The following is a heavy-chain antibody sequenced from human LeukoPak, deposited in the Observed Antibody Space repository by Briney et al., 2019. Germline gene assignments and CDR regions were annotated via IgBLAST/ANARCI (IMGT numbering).Heavy chain of an antibody. CDR3: ARHWSSGWASDAFDI. J-gene: IGHJ3*02. D-gene: IGHD6-19*01. CDR2: IYYSGST. CDR1: GGSISSGDYY. V-gene: IGHV4-30-4*08. Sequence: SETLSLTCTVSGGSISSGDYYWSWIRQPPGKGLEWIGYIYYSGSTYYNPSLKSRVTISVDTSKNQFSLKLSSVTAADTAVYYCARHWSSGWASDAFDIWGQGTLVTVSS.